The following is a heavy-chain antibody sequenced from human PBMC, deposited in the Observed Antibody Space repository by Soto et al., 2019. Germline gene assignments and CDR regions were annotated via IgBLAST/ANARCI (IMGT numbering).Heavy chain of an antibody. CDR1: GYTFTTYG. J-gene: IGHJ4*02. CDR2: ISAYSGST. Sequence: QVQLVQSGAEVKKPGASVKVSCKASGYTFTTYGISWVRQAPGQGLEWMAWISAYSGSTKFAQKLQGRVTMTTDTSTTTAYMELRSLTSDDTAVYYCARDFTKSSSWPYYFDYWGQGTLVTVSS. CDR3: ARDFTKSSSWPYYFDY. D-gene: IGHD6-13*01. V-gene: IGHV1-18*01.